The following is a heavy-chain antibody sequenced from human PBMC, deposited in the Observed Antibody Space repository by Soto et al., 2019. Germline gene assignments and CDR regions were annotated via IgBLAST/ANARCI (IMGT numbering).Heavy chain of an antibody. V-gene: IGHV4-59*08. Sequence: QVQLQESGPGLVKPSETLSLSCTVSGGSISSYYWSWFRQSPGKRMEWIGYVHHSWGSSYNPSLQSRLAISLDTSKSQFALKVTSVTATDTAVYYCARQGFEPLHGLVDVWGQGTTVTVSS. CDR3: ARQGFEPLHGLVDV. CDR2: VHHSWGS. D-gene: IGHD2-15*01. J-gene: IGHJ6*02. CDR1: GGSISSYY.